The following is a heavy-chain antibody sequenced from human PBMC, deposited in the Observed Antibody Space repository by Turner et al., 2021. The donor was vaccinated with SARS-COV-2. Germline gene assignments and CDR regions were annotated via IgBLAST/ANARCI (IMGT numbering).Heavy chain of an antibody. Sequence: EVQLLESVGGLVQPGGSLILSCAASGFTFSNYAMTWVRQTQGKGLEWVSGISGSSFTTYYADPAKGRFTISRDNAKNTLYLQMNSLRVEDTAVYYCAKRDFADSNGYAPLFDYWGQGTLVTVSS. D-gene: IGHD3-22*01. CDR2: ISGSSFTT. CDR1: GFTFSNYA. CDR3: AKRDFADSNGYAPLFDY. V-gene: IGHV3-23*01. J-gene: IGHJ4*02.